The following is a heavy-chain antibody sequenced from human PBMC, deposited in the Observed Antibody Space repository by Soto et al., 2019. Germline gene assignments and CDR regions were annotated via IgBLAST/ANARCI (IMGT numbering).Heavy chain of an antibody. CDR2: IYYSGST. V-gene: IGHV4-39*01. Sequence: PSETLSLTCTVSGGSISSSSYYWGWIRQPPGKGLEWIGSIYYSGSTYYNPSLKGRVTISVDTSKNQFSLKLSSVTAADTAVYYCARHTQYNWTYERGNYYFDYWGQGTLVTVSS. CDR3: ARHTQYNWTYERGNYYFDY. J-gene: IGHJ4*02. CDR1: GGSISSSSYY. D-gene: IGHD1-7*01.